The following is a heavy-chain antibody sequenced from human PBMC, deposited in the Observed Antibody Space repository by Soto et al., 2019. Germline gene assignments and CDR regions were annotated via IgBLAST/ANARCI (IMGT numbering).Heavy chain of an antibody. V-gene: IGHV4-30-2*01. CDR2: IYHSGST. J-gene: IGHJ5*02. CDR1: GGSISSGGYS. Sequence: SETLSLTCAVSGGSISSGGYSWSWIRQPPGKGLEWIGYIYHSGSTYYNPSLKSRVTISVDRSKNQFSLKLSSVTAADTAVYYCARGGSITIFGVAVLNWFDPWGQGTLVTVSS. D-gene: IGHD3-3*01. CDR3: ARGGSITIFGVAVLNWFDP.